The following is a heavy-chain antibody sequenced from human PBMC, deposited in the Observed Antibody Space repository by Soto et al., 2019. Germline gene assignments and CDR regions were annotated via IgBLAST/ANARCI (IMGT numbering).Heavy chain of an antibody. V-gene: IGHV3-21*01. CDR1: GFTFSSYT. CDR3: ARERKGYCSGGSCYEGLML. CDR2: ISSSSSYI. D-gene: IGHD2-15*01. Sequence: GGSLRLSCAASGFTFSSYTMNWVRQAPGKGLEWVSSISSSSSYIYYADSVKGRFTISRDNAKNSLYLQMNSLRAEDTAVYYCARERKGYCSGGSCYEGLMLWGQGTLVTVSS. J-gene: IGHJ4*02.